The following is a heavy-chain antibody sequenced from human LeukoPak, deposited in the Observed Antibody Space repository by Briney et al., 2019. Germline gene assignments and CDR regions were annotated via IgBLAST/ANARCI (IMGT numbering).Heavy chain of an antibody. Sequence: PSETLSLTCTVSGGSISSSSYYWGWLRQPPGKGLEWIGSIYYSGSTYYNPSLKSRVTISVDTSKNQFSLKLSSVTAADTAVYYCARQLGYCSSTSCYADKVDYWGQGTLVTVSS. CDR1: GGSISSSSYY. V-gene: IGHV4-39*01. D-gene: IGHD2-2*01. CDR3: ARQLGYCSSTSCYADKVDY. CDR2: IYYSGST. J-gene: IGHJ4*02.